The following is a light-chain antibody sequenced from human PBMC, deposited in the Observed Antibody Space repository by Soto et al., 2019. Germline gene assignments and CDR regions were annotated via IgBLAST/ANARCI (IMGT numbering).Light chain of an antibody. CDR3: KKRHMWPIP. CDR1: QSFRGL. V-gene: IGKV3-11*01. J-gene: IGKJ5*01. CDR2: DAY. Sequence: EVVLTQSPVTLSLSPGERATLSCRASQSFRGLLAWYQQKPGQAPRLLIYDAYNRATGIPPRFSGSGSGTDLHLTISSLEPEDSDVYYCKKRHMWPIPFGQGTRLEIK.